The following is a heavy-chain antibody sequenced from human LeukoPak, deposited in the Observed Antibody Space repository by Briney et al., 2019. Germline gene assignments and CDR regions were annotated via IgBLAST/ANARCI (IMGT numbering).Heavy chain of an antibody. D-gene: IGHD1-26*01. CDR1: GGSISSNYY. J-gene: IGHJ4*02. Sequence: RPSETLSLTCTVSGGSISSNYYWGWIRQPPGKGLEWIGYIYYSGSTNYNPALKSRVTISVDTSKNQFSLKLSSVTAADTAVYYCARQRGRWDSFDYWGQGTLVTVSS. V-gene: IGHV4-59*08. CDR3: ARQRGRWDSFDY. CDR2: IYYSGST.